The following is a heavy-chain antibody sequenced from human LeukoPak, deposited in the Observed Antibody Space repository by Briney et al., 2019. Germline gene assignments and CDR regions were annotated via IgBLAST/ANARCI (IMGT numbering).Heavy chain of an antibody. V-gene: IGHV3-20*04. D-gene: IGHD3-10*01. CDR1: GFTFDDYG. J-gene: IGHJ4*02. Sequence: PGGSLGLSCAASGFTFDDYGMSWVRQAPGKGLEWVSGINWNGGSTGYADSVKGRFTISRDNAKNSLYLQMNSLRAEDTAVYYCARDVYYGSGSPRLDYWGQGTLVTVSS. CDR2: INWNGGST. CDR3: ARDVYYGSGSPRLDY.